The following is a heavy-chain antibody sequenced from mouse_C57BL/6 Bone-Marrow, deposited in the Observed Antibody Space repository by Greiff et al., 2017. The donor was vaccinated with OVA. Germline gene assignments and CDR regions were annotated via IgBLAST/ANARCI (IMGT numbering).Heavy chain of an antibody. J-gene: IGHJ2*01. Sequence: VQLQQPGAELVMPGASVKLSCKASGYTFTSYWMPWVKQRPGQGLEWIGEIDPSDSYTNYNQKFKGKSTLTVDKSSSTAYMQLSSLTSEDSAVYYCARSRTGKDYWGQGTTLTVSS. V-gene: IGHV1-69*01. CDR1: GYTFTSYW. CDR3: ARSRTGKDY. CDR2: IDPSDSYT. D-gene: IGHD4-1*01.